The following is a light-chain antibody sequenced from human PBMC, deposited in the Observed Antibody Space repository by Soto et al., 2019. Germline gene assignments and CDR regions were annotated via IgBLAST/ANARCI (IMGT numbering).Light chain of an antibody. CDR1: QSVNSN. V-gene: IGKV3-15*01. Sequence: EIVMTQSPATLSVSPGERATLSCRASQSVNSNLAWYQQKPGQAPRLLIYGASTRVAGMPARFSGSVSGTEFSLTISSLQSEDFTVYYCQQYNNRPPDTFGQGTKLDIK. CDR3: QQYNNRPPDT. J-gene: IGKJ2*01. CDR2: GAS.